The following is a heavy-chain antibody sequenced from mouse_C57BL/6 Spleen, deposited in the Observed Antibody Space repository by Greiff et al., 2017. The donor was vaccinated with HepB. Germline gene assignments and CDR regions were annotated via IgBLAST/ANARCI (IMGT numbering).Heavy chain of an antibody. Sequence: EVQRVESGAELVRPGASVKLSCTASGFNIKDDYMHWVKQRPEQGLEWIGWIDPENGDTEYASKFQGKATITADTSSNTAYLQLSSLTSEDTAVYYCTTGSSKAMDYWGQGTSVTVSS. V-gene: IGHV14-4*01. CDR3: TTGSSKAMDY. CDR1: GFNIKDDY. CDR2: IDPENGDT. D-gene: IGHD3-2*02. J-gene: IGHJ4*01.